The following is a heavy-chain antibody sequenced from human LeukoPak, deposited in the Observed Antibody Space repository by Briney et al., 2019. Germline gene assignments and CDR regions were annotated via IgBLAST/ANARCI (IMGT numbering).Heavy chain of an antibody. J-gene: IGHJ6*03. CDR3: ARVGSPATVTTWGKKARFENYYYMDV. Sequence: PSETLSLTCTVSGYSISSGYYWGWIRPPPGKGLEWIGSIYHSGSTYYNPSLKSRVTISVDTSKNQFSLKLSSVTAADTAVYYCARVGSPATVTTWGKKARFENYYYMDVWGKGTTVTVSS. D-gene: IGHD4-11*01. CDR1: GYSISSGYY. V-gene: IGHV4-38-2*02. CDR2: IYHSGST.